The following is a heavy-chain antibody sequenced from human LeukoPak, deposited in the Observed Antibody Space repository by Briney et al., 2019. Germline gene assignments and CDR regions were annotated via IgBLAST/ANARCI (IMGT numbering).Heavy chain of an antibody. CDR2: ISGSGGST. D-gene: IGHD3-3*01. CDR3: AKDRTIFGVVADY. Sequence: GGSLRLSCAASGFTFSSYAMSWVRQAPGKGLEWVSAISGSGGSTYYTASVKGRFTISRDNSKNTLYLQMNSLRAEDTAVYYCAKDRTIFGVVADYWGQGTLVTVSS. CDR1: GFTFSSYA. J-gene: IGHJ4*02. V-gene: IGHV3-23*01.